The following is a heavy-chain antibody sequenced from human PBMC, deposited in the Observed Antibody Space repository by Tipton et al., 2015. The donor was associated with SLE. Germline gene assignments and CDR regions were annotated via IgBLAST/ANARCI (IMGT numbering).Heavy chain of an antibody. V-gene: IGHV3-30*02. CDR3: ARDRDIVVVPAAIHDYYYGMDV. Sequence: SLRLSCAASGFTFSDYYMSWVRQAPGKGLEWVAFIRYDGSNKYYADSVKGRFTISRDNSKNTLYLQMNSLRAEDTAVYYCARDRDIVVVPAAIHDYYYGMDVWGQGTTVTVSS. CDR2: IRYDGSNK. D-gene: IGHD2-2*02. J-gene: IGHJ6*02. CDR1: GFTFSDYY.